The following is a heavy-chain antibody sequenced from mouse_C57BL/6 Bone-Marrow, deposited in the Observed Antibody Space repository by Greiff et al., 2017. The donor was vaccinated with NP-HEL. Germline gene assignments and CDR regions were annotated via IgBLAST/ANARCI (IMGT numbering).Heavy chain of an antibody. CDR2: IYPGGGYT. J-gene: IGHJ2*01. Sequence: QVHVKQSGAELVRPGTSVKMSCKASGYTFTNYWIGWAKQRPGHGLEWIGDIYPGGGYTNYNEKFKGKATLTADKSSSTAYMQFSSLTSEDSAIYYCARWGYYYGSFDYWGQGTTLTVSS. CDR3: ARWGYYYGSFDY. D-gene: IGHD1-1*01. V-gene: IGHV1-63*01. CDR1: GYTFTNYW.